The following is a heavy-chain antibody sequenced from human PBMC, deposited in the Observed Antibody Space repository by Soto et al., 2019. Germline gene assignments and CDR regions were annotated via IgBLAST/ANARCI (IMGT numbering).Heavy chain of an antibody. V-gene: IGHV3-23*01. CDR1: GFTFSSYA. J-gene: IGHJ5*02. Sequence: EVQLLESGGGLVQPGGSLRLSCAASGFTFSSYAMSWVRQAPGKGLEWVSAISGSGGSTYYADSVKGRFTISRDNSKNTLYRQMNSLRAEDTAVYYCAKDRAGYNWNYAGVRNWFDPWGQGTLVTVSS. D-gene: IGHD1-7*01. CDR3: AKDRAGYNWNYAGVRNWFDP. CDR2: ISGSGGST.